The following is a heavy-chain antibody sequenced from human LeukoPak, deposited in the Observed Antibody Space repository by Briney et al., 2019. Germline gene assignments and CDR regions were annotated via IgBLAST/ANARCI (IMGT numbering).Heavy chain of an antibody. D-gene: IGHD3-10*01. Sequence: TLSLTCTVSGGSISSGGYYWRWIRQHPGKGLEWIGYIYYSGSTYYNPSLKSRVTISVDTSKNQFSLKLSSVTAADTAVYYCARTARSPMVRGSRKRNWFDPWGQGTLVTVSS. V-gene: IGHV4-31*03. CDR1: GGSISSGGYY. CDR3: ARTARSPMVRGSRKRNWFDP. J-gene: IGHJ5*02. CDR2: IYYSGST.